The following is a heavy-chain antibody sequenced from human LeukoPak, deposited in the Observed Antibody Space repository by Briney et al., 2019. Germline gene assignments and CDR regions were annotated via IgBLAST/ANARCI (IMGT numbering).Heavy chain of an antibody. V-gene: IGHV1-69*04. J-gene: IGHJ5*02. CDR1: GGTFSSYA. CDR2: IIPILGIA. Sequence: SVKVSCKASGGTFSSYAISWVRQAPGQGLEWMGRIIPILGIANYAQKFQGRVTITADKSTSTAYMELSSLRSEDTAVYYCAATYYDFWSGYYTKWFDPWGQGTLVTVSS. D-gene: IGHD3-3*01. CDR3: AATYYDFWSGYYTKWFDP.